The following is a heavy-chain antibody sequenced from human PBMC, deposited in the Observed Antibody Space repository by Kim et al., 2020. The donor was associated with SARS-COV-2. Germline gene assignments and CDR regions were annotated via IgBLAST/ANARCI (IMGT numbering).Heavy chain of an antibody. CDR3: ARGRIQLWLGYFDY. J-gene: IGHJ4*02. Sequence: SLKSRVTISVDTSKNQFSPKLSSVTAADTAVYYCARGRIQLWLGYFDYWGQGTLVTVSS. D-gene: IGHD5-18*01. V-gene: IGHV4-34*01.